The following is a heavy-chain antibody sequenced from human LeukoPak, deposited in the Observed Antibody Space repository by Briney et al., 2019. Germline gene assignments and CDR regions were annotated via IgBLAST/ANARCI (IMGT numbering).Heavy chain of an antibody. J-gene: IGHJ6*04. V-gene: IGHV3-30*18. CDR1: GFTFSSYG. D-gene: IGHD2-2*01. CDR2: ISYDGSNK. CDR3: AKDEAIVVVPAATKNYYYYGMDV. Sequence: PGRSLRLSCAASGFTFSSYGMRWVRQAPGKGLEWVAVISYDGSNKYYADSVKGRFTISRDNSKNTLYLQMNSLRAEDTAVYYCAKDEAIVVVPAATKNYYYYGMDVWGKGTTVTVSS.